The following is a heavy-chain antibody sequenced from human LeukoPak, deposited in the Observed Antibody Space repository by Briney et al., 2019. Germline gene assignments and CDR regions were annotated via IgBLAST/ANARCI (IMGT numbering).Heavy chain of an antibody. Sequence: PGGSPRLSCAASGFTFSSYAMSWVRQAPGKGLEWVSYISSSSSTIYYADSVKGRFTISRDNAKNSLYLQMNSLRAEDTAVYYCARFGNEGCVDYWGQGTLVTVSS. D-gene: IGHD3-16*01. CDR2: ISSSSSTI. V-gene: IGHV3-48*04. CDR1: GFTFSSYA. J-gene: IGHJ4*02. CDR3: ARFGNEGCVDY.